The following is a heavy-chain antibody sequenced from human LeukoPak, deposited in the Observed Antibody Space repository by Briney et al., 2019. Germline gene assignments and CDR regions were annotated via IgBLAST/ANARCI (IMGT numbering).Heavy chain of an antibody. CDR1: DDSISNFY. CDR2: AHYSGNT. V-gene: IGHV4-59*08. D-gene: IGHD6-13*01. Sequence: SETLSLTCTVSDDSISNFYWSWIRQSPEKGLEWIGFAHYSGNTYYNPSLTSRVTMSLDTSENQFSLKLTSMTAADSAVYYCARRQRSSWYFDYWRQGTQVTVSS. J-gene: IGHJ4*02. CDR3: ARRQRSSWYFDY.